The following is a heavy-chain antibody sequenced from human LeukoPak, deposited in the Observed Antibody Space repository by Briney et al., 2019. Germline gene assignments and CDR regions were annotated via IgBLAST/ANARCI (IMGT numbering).Heavy chain of an antibody. Sequence: SGPTLVNXTQTLTLTCTFSGFSLGTSGMGVGWIRQPPGKALEWLVIIYWNDDRRFNPSLKSRLTIKKDTSKNQVVLTVTNMDPVDTATYYCAQYPDYGGDYDAFDIWGHGTMVTVSS. CDR3: AQYPDYGGDYDAFDI. CDR2: IYWNDDR. V-gene: IGHV2-5*01. J-gene: IGHJ3*02. CDR1: GFSLGTSGMG. D-gene: IGHD4-23*01.